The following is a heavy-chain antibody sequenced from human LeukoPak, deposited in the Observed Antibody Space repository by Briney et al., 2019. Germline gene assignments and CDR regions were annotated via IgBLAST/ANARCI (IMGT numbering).Heavy chain of an antibody. D-gene: IGHD3-22*01. CDR1: GLTVSSNY. Sequence: GGSLRLSCAASGLTVSSNYMNWVRQAPGKGLEWVSAISGSGGSTYYADSVKGRFTISRDNSKNTLYLQMNSLRAEDTAVCYCAKEMIVVVIYYFDYWGQGTLVTVSS. V-gene: IGHV3-23*01. CDR2: ISGSGGST. CDR3: AKEMIVVVIYYFDY. J-gene: IGHJ4*02.